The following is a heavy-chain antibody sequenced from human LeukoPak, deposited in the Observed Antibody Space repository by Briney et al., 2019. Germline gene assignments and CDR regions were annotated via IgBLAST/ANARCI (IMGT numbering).Heavy chain of an antibody. CDR2: IYHSGST. Sequence: SETLFLTCAVSGGSISSGGYSWSWIRQPPGKGLEWIGYIYHSGSTYYNPSLKSRVTISVDRSKNQFSLKLSSVTAADTAVYYCARGGYDYLLDYWGQGTLVTVSS. CDR3: ARGGYDYLLDY. V-gene: IGHV4-30-2*01. D-gene: IGHD5-12*01. J-gene: IGHJ4*02. CDR1: GGSISSGGYS.